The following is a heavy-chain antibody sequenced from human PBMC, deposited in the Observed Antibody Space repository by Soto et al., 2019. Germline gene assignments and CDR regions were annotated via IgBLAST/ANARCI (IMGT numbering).Heavy chain of an antibody. V-gene: IGHV1-69*13. D-gene: IGHD6-13*01. CDR1: GGTFSSYA. Sequence: AASVKVSCKASGGTFSSYAISWVRQAPGQGLEWMGGIIPIFGTANYAQKFQGRVTITADESTSTAYMELSSLRSEDTAVYYCASLAAADGMDVWGQGTTVTVSS. J-gene: IGHJ6*02. CDR2: IIPIFGTA. CDR3: ASLAAADGMDV.